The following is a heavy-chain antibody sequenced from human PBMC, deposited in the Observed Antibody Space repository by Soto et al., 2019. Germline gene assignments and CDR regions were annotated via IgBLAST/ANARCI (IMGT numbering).Heavy chain of an antibody. CDR1: GGSISSGGYS. V-gene: IGHV4-30-2*01. Sequence: SETLSLTCAVSGGSISSGGYSWSWIRQPPGKGLEWIGYIYHSGSTYYNPSLKSRVTISVDRSKNQFSLKLSSVTAADTAVYYCARDRTMVRGVPGTMDVWGQGTTVTVSS. CDR2: IYHSGST. D-gene: IGHD3-10*01. J-gene: IGHJ6*02. CDR3: ARDRTMVRGVPGTMDV.